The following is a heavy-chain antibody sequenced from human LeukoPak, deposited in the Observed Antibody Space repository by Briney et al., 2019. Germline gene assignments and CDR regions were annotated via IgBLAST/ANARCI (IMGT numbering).Heavy chain of an antibody. Sequence: GGPLRLSCAASGFTFSRHDMHWVRQAPGKGLEWVSAIGTDGRTYYPGSVKGRFAISREDAKSSLFLQMNSLRAGDTAVYYCARVTVRNAFDLWGQGTMVTVSS. CDR1: GFTFSRHD. J-gene: IGHJ3*01. CDR3: ARVTVRNAFDL. V-gene: IGHV3-13*04. CDR2: IGTDGRT. D-gene: IGHD4-17*01.